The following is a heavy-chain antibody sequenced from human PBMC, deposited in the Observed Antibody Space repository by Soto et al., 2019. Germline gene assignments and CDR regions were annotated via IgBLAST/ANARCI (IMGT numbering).Heavy chain of an antibody. Sequence: QVQLQESGPGLVKPSETLSLTCIVSGDSFSSHFWSWIRQPPGKGLEWIGYIYYNGDTNYNPSLKSRVTISVDTSKSQFSLKLSSVTAADTAVYYCARRPTYLVAFDIWGQGTTVTVSS. CDR2: IYYNGDT. CDR1: GDSFSSHF. D-gene: IGHD1-26*01. V-gene: IGHV4-59*08. CDR3: ARRPTYLVAFDI. J-gene: IGHJ3*02.